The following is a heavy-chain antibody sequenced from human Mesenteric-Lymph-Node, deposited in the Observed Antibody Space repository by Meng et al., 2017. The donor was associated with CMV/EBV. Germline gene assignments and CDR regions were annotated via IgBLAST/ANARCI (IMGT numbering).Heavy chain of an antibody. D-gene: IGHD1-26*01. CDR1: DSVTSGSYD. Sequence: DSVTSGSYDWTWIRQPPVKGLEYIGSIHYSGITFYNPSLKSRVTISVDTSKSQFSLRLSSVTATDTAMYYCARAPGVGVTGDSFDYWGQGTLVTVSS. V-gene: IGHV4-61*01. CDR2: IHYSGIT. CDR3: ARAPGVGVTGDSFDY. J-gene: IGHJ4*02.